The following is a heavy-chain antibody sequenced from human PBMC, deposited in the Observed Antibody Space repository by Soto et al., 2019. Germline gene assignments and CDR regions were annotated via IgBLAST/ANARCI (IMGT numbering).Heavy chain of an antibody. D-gene: IGHD2-15*01. CDR2: ISGSGGST. Sequence: EVQLLESGGGLVQPGRSLRLSCAASGFTFSSYAMSWVRQAPGKGLEWVSAISGSGGSTYYADSVKGRFTISRDNSKNTLYLQMNSLRAEDTAVYYCAKGRCSGGSCPIDYWGQGTLVTVSS. J-gene: IGHJ4*02. CDR1: GFTFSSYA. V-gene: IGHV3-23*01. CDR3: AKGRCSGGSCPIDY.